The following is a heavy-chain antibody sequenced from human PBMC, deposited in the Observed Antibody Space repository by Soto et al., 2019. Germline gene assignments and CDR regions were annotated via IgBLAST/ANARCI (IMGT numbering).Heavy chain of an antibody. Sequence: TLSLTCTVSGGSISSGDYYWSWIRQPPGKGLEWIGYIYYSGSTYYNPSLKSRVTISVDTSKNQFSLKLSSVTAADTAVYYCARGLEDYDFWSGYYPWGQGTLVTVSS. CDR2: IYYSGST. CDR3: ARGLEDYDFWSGYYP. J-gene: IGHJ4*02. V-gene: IGHV4-30-4*01. CDR1: GGSISSGDYY. D-gene: IGHD3-3*01.